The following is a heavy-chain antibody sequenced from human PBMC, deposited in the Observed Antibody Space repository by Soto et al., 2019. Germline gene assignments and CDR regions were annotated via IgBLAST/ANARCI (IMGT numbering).Heavy chain of an antibody. D-gene: IGHD3-22*01. J-gene: IGHJ4*02. Sequence: SETLSLTCTVSGGSISSYYWSWIRQPPGKGLERIGYIYYSGSTNYNPSLKSRVTISVDTSKNQFSLKLSSVTAADTAVYYCASNYYDSSGYCHFDYWGQGTLVTVSS. V-gene: IGHV4-59*01. CDR1: GGSISSYY. CDR3: ASNYYDSSGYCHFDY. CDR2: IYYSGST.